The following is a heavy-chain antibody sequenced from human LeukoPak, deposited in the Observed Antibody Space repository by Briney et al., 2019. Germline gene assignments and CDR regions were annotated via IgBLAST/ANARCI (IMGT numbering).Heavy chain of an antibody. V-gene: IGHV3-23*01. J-gene: IGHJ4*02. Sequence: PGGSLRLSCAASGFTFSSYAMSWVRQAPGKGLEWVSAISGSGGSTYYADSVKGRFTISRDNSKNTLYLQMNSLRAEDTAVYYCAIALNEAAGTALLDYWGQGTLVTVSS. CDR2: ISGSGGST. CDR1: GFTFSSYA. CDR3: AIALNEAAGTALLDY. D-gene: IGHD6-13*01.